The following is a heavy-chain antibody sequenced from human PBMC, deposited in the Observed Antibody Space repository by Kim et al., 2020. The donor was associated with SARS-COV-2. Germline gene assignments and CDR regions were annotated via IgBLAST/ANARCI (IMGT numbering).Heavy chain of an antibody. CDR2: T. J-gene: IGHJ4*02. CDR3: ARGFQTMSQDY. V-gene: IGHV1-8*01. D-gene: IGHD3-10*02. Sequence: TVYAQKFQGRVTMTRNTSISTAYMELSSLRSEDTAVYYCARGFQTMSQDYWGQGTLVTVSS.